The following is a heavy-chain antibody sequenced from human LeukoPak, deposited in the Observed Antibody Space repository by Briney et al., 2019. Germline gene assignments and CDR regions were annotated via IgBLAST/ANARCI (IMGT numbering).Heavy chain of an antibody. CDR3: ANEIRPNDH. Sequence: PGGSLRLSCAASGFTFSSHAMRWVRQAPGKGLEWVSAISISGGSTYYADSVKGRFTISRDNSKNTLYLQMNSLRPEDTAVYYCANEIRPNDHWGQGTLVTVSS. J-gene: IGHJ4*02. D-gene: IGHD4-17*01. V-gene: IGHV3-23*01. CDR1: GFTFSSHA. CDR2: ISISGGST.